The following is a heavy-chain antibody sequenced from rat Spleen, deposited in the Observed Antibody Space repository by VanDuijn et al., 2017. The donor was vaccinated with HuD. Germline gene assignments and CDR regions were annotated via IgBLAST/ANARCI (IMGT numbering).Heavy chain of an antibody. CDR2: IRSGGGT. J-gene: IGHJ1*01. Sequence: QVQLKESGPGLVQPSQTLSLTCTVSGFSLTNYGVTWVRQPPGKGLEWIGTIRSGGGTDYNSTLKSRLSISRDTSKSQVFLKMNSLQTEDTAIYFCTRPNNPYWYFDFWGPGTMVTVSS. V-gene: IGHV2-1*01. CDR3: TRPNNPYWYFDF. CDR1: GFSLTNYG. D-gene: IGHD1-10*01.